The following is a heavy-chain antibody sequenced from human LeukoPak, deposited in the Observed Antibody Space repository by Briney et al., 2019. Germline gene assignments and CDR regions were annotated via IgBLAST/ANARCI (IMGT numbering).Heavy chain of an antibody. V-gene: IGHV3-48*03. CDR1: GFTFSSYA. J-gene: IGHJ4*02. D-gene: IGHD3-16*01. Sequence: GGSLRLSCAASGFTFSSYAMHWVRQAPGKGLEWVSYISTSGSTIKYADSVKGRFTISRDNAMNSLYLQMNSLRAEDTAVYYCARDPFLFGLWGQGTLVTVSS. CDR3: ARDPFLFGL. CDR2: ISTSGSTI.